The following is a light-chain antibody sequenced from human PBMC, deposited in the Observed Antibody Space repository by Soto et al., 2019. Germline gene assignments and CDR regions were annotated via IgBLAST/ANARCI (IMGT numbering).Light chain of an antibody. CDR3: LLSYSGARQGV. V-gene: IGLV7-46*01. J-gene: IGLJ2*01. Sequence: QAVVTQEPSLTVSPGGTVTLTCGSSTGAVTSGHYPYWFQQKPGQAPRTLIYDTSNKHSWTPARFSGSLLGGKAALTLSGAQPEDEAEYYCLLSYSGARQGVFGGGTKLTGL. CDR1: TGAVTSGHY. CDR2: DTS.